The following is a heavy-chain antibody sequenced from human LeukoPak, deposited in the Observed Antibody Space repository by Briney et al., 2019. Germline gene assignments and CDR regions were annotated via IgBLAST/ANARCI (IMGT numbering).Heavy chain of an antibody. CDR3: ARGGYCSCTSCLLDY. Sequence: GGSLRLSCAASGFTVNTNYMSWVRQAPGKGPEWVSVIYSGGSIYYADSVKDRFTISRDNSKNTLYLQMNSLRAEDTAVYYCARGGYCSCTSCLLDYWGQGTLVTVSS. J-gene: IGHJ4*02. CDR2: IYSGGSI. CDR1: GFTVNTNY. D-gene: IGHD2-2*01. V-gene: IGHV3-66*01.